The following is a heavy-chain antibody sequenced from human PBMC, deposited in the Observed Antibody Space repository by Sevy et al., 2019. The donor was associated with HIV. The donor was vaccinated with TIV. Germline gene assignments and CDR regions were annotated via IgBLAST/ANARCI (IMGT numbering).Heavy chain of an antibody. J-gene: IGHJ3*02. CDR3: AREWGGGYDFWSGYYTAFDI. CDR2: IKQDGSEK. Sequence: GGSLRHSCAASGFTFSSYWMSWVRQAPGKGLEWVANIKQDGSEKYYVDSVKGRFTISRDNAKNSLYLQMNSLRAEDTAVYYCAREWGGGYDFWSGYYTAFDIWGQGTMVTVSS. D-gene: IGHD3-3*01. CDR1: GFTFSSYW. V-gene: IGHV3-7*03.